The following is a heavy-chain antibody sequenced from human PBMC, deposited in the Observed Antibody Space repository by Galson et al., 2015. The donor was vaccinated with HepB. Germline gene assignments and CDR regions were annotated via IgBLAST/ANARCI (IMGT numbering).Heavy chain of an antibody. CDR2: IIPILGIA. CDR3: SRDPGYNPTNYDYSGIDV. J-gene: IGHJ6*02. CDR1: GGTFSSYT. V-gene: IGHV1-69*04. D-gene: IGHD1-14*01. Sequence: SVKVSCKASGGTFSSYTISWVRQAPGQGLEWMGRIIPILGIANYAQKYQGKVTITADKSTSTAYMELSSLRAEDTAVYYCSRDPGYNPTNYDYSGIDVWGQGTTVTVSS.